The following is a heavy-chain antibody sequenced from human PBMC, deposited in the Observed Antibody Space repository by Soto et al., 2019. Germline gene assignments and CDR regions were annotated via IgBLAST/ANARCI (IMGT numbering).Heavy chain of an antibody. Sequence: QVQLVESGGGLVKPGGSLRLSCAVSGFTFSDYYMTWIRQAPGKGLEWVSYISSSTSHTNYADSVKGRFTISRDNAKNSLFLQRNSLRAEGAAVYYCARGRGAAADYFDFWGQGTLVTVSS. CDR1: GFTFSDYY. V-gene: IGHV3-11*05. CDR2: ISSSTSHT. D-gene: IGHD6-13*01. CDR3: ARGRGAAADYFDF. J-gene: IGHJ4*02.